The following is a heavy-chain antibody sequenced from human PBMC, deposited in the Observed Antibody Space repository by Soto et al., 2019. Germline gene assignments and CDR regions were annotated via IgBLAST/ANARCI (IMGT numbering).Heavy chain of an antibody. CDR1: VGSISSGGYY. CDR2: IYYSGST. J-gene: IGHJ4*02. V-gene: IGHV4-31*03. D-gene: IGHD6-6*01. CDR3: ARSLQLRFEY. Sequence: SETLSLTCTFSVGSISSGGYYCSWIRQHPWKGLEWIGYIYYSGSTYYNPSLKSRVTISVDTSKNQFSLKLSSVTAADTAVYYCARSLQLRFEYWGQGTLVNVSS.